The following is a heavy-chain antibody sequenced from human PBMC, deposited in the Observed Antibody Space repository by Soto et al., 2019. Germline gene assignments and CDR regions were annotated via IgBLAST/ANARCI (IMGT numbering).Heavy chain of an antibody. V-gene: IGHV4-4*02. Sequence: QVQLQESGPGLVKPSGTLSLTCAVSGGSISSSNWWSWVRQPPGKGLEWIGEIYHSGNTNYNPSLKSRVNMAVDKYRNQFSLELSSVTAADTAVYYCARRWGEGRVDYWGHGTLVTVSS. CDR3: ARRWGEGRVDY. CDR2: IYHSGNT. D-gene: IGHD3-10*01. CDR1: GGSISSSNW. J-gene: IGHJ4*01.